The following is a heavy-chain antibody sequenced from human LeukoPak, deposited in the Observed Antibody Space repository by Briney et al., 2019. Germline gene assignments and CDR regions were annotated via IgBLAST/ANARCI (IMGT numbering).Heavy chain of an antibody. CDR1: GFTFSSYC. J-gene: IGHJ6*03. Sequence: PGGSLRLSCAASGFTFSSYCMNWVRQAPGKGLEWVSSLSSSTSYIYYADSVKGRFTISRDNAKNSLYLQMNSLRAEDTAVYYCARDLGGGLLNYYYYMDVWGKGTTVTVSS. V-gene: IGHV3-21*01. CDR2: LSSSTSYI. D-gene: IGHD2-15*01. CDR3: ARDLGGGLLNYYYYMDV.